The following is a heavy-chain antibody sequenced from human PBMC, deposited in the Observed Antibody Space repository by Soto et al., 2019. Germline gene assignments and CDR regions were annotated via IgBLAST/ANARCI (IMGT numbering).Heavy chain of an antibody. J-gene: IGHJ4*02. Sequence: SETLSLTCTVSGGSISSYYWSWIRQPPGKGLEWIGYIYYSGSTNYNPSLKSRVTISVDTSKNQFSLKLSSVTAADTAVYYCARKSDFWSGYSLWGQGTLVTVSS. V-gene: IGHV4-59*01. D-gene: IGHD3-3*01. CDR1: GGSISSYY. CDR2: IYYSGST. CDR3: ARKSDFWSGYSL.